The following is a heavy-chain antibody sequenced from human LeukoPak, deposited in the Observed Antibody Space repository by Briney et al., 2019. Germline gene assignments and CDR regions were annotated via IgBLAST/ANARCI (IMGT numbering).Heavy chain of an antibody. D-gene: IGHD2-2*01. CDR1: GYTFTSYA. CDR3: ARLPRYCSSTSCPGGYFDY. J-gene: IGHJ4*02. V-gene: IGHV1-3*01. Sequence: ASAKVSCKASGYTFTSYAMHWVRQAPGQRLEWMGWINAGNGNTKYSQKFQGRVTITRDTSASTAYMELSSLRSEDTAVYYCARLPRYCSSTSCPGGYFDYWGQGTLVTVSS. CDR2: INAGNGNT.